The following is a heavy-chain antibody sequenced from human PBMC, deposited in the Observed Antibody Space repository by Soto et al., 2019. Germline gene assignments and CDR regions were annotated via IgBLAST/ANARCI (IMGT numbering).Heavy chain of an antibody. D-gene: IGHD6-19*01. Sequence: AASVKVSCKASGYNFTSYGISWVRQAPGQGLEWMGWISPHNDRTKYARRFQDRVTMTTETPTSTVYMELGSLRSDDTAVYYCARDLYYSSGRYFDHDAFDIWGQWTVVTDSS. J-gene: IGHJ3*02. CDR2: ISPHNDRT. V-gene: IGHV1-18*01. CDR1: GYNFTSYG. CDR3: ARDLYYSSGRYFDHDAFDI.